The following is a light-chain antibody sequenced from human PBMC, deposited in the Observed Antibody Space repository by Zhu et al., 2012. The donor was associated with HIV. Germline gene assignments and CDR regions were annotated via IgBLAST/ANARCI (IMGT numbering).Light chain of an antibody. CDR1: QGISNR. CDR2: GCTP. CDR3: QQLNSLRPLVRR. Sequence: DIQLTQSPSFLSASVGDRVTITCRASQGISNRLAWYHQEPGKAPKLLIYGCTPTLQKWGSPSRFSGTGSGTEFTLTISSLQPEDFAIYYCQQLNSLRPLVRRFGRGTKV. V-gene: IGKV1-9*01. J-gene: IGKJ3*01.